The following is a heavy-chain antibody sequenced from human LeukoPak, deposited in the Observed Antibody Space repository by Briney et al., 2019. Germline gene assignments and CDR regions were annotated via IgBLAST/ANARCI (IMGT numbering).Heavy chain of an antibody. CDR1: GGSFSGYY. Sequence: SETLSLTCAVYGGSFSGYYWSWIRQPPGKGLEWIGEINHSGSTNYNPSLKSRVTISVDTSKNQFSLKLSSVTAADTAVYYCARGLSGGGATPWNDYWGQGTLVTVSS. CDR2: INHSGST. J-gene: IGHJ4*02. CDR3: ARGLSGGGATPWNDY. V-gene: IGHV4-34*01. D-gene: IGHD1-26*01.